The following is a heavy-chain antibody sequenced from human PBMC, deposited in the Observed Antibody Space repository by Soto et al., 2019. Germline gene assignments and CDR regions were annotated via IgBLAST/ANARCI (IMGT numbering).Heavy chain of an antibody. D-gene: IGHD3-10*01. CDR2: INPNSGGT. J-gene: IGHJ4*02. V-gene: IGHV1-2*04. CDR3: ARSQSRRIKMSPMGY. Sequence: GASVKVSCKASGYTFTGYYMHWVRQAPGQGLEWMGWINPNSGGTNYAQKFQGWVTMTRDTSISTAYMELSRLRSDDTAVYYCARSQSRRIKMSPMGYWDQGTLVSVSS. CDR1: GYTFTGYY.